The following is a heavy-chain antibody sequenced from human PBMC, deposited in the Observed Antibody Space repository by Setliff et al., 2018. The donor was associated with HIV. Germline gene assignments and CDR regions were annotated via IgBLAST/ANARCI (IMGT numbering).Heavy chain of an antibody. CDR3: TREIRDGYPRGSN. D-gene: IGHD3-10*01. J-gene: IGHJ4*02. CDR1: GFTFKNAW. Sequence: KTGGSLSLSCAASGFTFKNAWMNWVRQAPGKGLEWIGRIKSKTDGGTTDYAAPVKGRFTISRDDSKSTLYLQLTTLRTEDTGFYFCTREIRDGYPRGSNWGQGTLVTVSS. V-gene: IGHV3-15*01. CDR2: IKSKTDGGTT.